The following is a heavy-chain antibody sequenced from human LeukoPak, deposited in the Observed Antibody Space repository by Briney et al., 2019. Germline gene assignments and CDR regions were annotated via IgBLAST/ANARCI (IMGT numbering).Heavy chain of an antibody. J-gene: IGHJ4*02. Sequence: ASVKVSCKASGYTFTGYYMHWVRQAPGQGLEWMGWINPNSGGTNYAQKFQGRVTVTRDTSISTAYMELSRLRSDDTAVYYCARDRYSSGWYVGIDYWGQGTLVTVSS. CDR3: ARDRYSSGWYVGIDY. CDR2: INPNSGGT. D-gene: IGHD6-19*01. V-gene: IGHV1-2*02. CDR1: GYTFTGYY.